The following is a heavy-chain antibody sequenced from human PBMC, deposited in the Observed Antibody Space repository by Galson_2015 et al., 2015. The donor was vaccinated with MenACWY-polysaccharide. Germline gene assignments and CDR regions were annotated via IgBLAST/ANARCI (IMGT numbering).Heavy chain of an antibody. Sequence: SLRLSCAASGFTFDDYAMHWVRHAPGKGLEWVSGLSWNSSSIGYADSVKGRFTISRDNAKNSLYLQMNSLRAEDTAVYYCAKDRSSAMRVVETDAFDIWGQGTRVTVSS. CDR3: AKDRSSAMRVVETDAFDI. V-gene: IGHV3-9*01. CDR2: LSWNSSSI. CDR1: GFTFDDYA. J-gene: IGHJ3*02. D-gene: IGHD3-22*01.